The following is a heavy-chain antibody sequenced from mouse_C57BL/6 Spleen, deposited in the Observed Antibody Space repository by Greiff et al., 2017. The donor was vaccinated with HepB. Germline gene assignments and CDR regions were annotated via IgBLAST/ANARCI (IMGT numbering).Heavy chain of an antibody. D-gene: IGHD1-1*02. CDR1: GYTFTSYW. V-gene: IGHV1-64*01. J-gene: IGHJ2*01. Sequence: VQLQQSGAELVKPGASVKLSCKASGYTFTSYWMHWVKQRPGQGLEWIGMIHPNSGSTNYNEKFKSKATLTVDKSSSTAYMQLSSLTSEDSAVYYCARNGRGYFDYWGQGTTLTVSS. CDR2: IHPNSGST. CDR3: ARNGRGYFDY.